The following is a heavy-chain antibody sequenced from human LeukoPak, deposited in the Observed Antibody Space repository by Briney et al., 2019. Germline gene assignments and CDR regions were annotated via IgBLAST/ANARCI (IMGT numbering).Heavy chain of an antibody. J-gene: IGHJ6*02. Sequence: GGSLRLSCVASRFTFTDYSMNWVRQAPGKGLEWVSYISSGGSTIYYGDSVRGRFTISRDNAKNSLYLQMNSLRAEDTAVYYCARDDTGTSYTYYGMDAWGQGTTVTVSS. CDR3: ARDDTGTSYTYYGMDA. CDR2: ISSGGSTI. D-gene: IGHD1/OR15-1a*01. V-gene: IGHV3-48*01. CDR1: RFTFTDYS.